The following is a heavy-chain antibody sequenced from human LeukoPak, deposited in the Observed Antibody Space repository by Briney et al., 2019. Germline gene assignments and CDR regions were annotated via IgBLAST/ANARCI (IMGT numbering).Heavy chain of an antibody. Sequence: GGSLRLSCAASGFTLGSYWMHWVRQAPGKGLVWVSRINSDESSTSYADSVKGRFTISRDNAKNTLYLQMNSLRAEDTAVYYCASYGDYLYYWGQGTLVTVSS. J-gene: IGHJ4*02. CDR1: GFTLGSYW. CDR3: ASYGDYLYY. V-gene: IGHV3-74*01. D-gene: IGHD4-17*01. CDR2: INSDESST.